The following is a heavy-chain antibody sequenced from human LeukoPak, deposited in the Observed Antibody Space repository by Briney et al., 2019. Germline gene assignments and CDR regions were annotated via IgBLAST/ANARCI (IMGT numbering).Heavy chain of an antibody. CDR1: GCSVSSGNFY. CDR3: AGVYGDYGWVFDY. Sequence: PSETLSLTCTVSGCSVSSGNFYWSCIRQPPGKGLEWIGYIYCSGSTHSNPSLKSRVTISVDTSKNHFSLKLSSVTAADTAVYYCAGVYGDYGWVFDYWGQGTLVTVSS. D-gene: IGHD4-17*01. V-gene: IGHV4-61*03. J-gene: IGHJ4*02. CDR2: IYCSGST.